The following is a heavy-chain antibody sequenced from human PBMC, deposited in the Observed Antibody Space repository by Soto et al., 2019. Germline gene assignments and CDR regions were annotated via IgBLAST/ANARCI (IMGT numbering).Heavy chain of an antibody. CDR2: IYYSGST. D-gene: IGHD5-12*01. J-gene: IGHJ4*02. Sequence: QVQLQESGPGLVKPSETLSLTCTVSGGSISSYYWSWIRQPPGKGLEWIGYIYYSGSTNYNPSLRCRATISVDTSKTQFSLKLSSVTAADTAVYYCASHGYSGYDRFDYWGQGTLVTVSS. V-gene: IGHV4-59*01. CDR3: ASHGYSGYDRFDY. CDR1: GGSISSYY.